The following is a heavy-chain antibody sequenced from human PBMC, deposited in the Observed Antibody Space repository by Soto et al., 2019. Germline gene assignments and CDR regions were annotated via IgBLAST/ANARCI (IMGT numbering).Heavy chain of an antibody. Sequence: PGGSLRLSCAASGFTFSSYAMSWVRQAPGKGLEWVSAISGSGGSTYYADSVKGRFTISRDNSKNTLYLQMNSLRAEDTAVYYCAKHSDYSGTALGLDYWGQGTLVTVSS. CDR2: ISGSGGST. V-gene: IGHV3-23*01. CDR3: AKHSDYSGTALGLDY. J-gene: IGHJ4*02. D-gene: IGHD1-26*01. CDR1: GFTFSSYA.